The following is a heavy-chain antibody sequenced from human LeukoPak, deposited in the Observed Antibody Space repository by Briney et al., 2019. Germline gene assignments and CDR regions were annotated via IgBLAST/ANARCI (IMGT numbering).Heavy chain of an antibody. CDR2: ISSSSSYI. V-gene: IGHV3-21*01. CDR3: ARDCILTGYPWNWFDP. J-gene: IGHJ5*02. D-gene: IGHD3-9*01. Sequence: GGSLRRSCAASGFTFSSYSMNWVRQAPGKGLEWVSSISSSSSYIYYADSVKGRFTTSRDNAKNSLYLQMNSLRAEDTAVYYCARDCILTGYPWNWFDPWGQGTLVTVSS. CDR1: GFTFSSYS.